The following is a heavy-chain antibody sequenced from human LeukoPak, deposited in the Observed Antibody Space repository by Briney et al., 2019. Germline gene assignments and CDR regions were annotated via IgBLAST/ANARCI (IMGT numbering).Heavy chain of an antibody. CDR1: GFTFSSYA. CDR2: ISYDGSNK. V-gene: IGHV3-30-3*01. Sequence: PGGSLRLSCAASGFTFSSYAMHWVRQAPGKGLEWVAVISYDGSNKYYADSVKGRFTISRDNSKNTLYLQMNSLRAEDTAVYYCARGLYGSGSYRNYYFDYWGRGTLVTVSS. J-gene: IGHJ4*02. CDR3: ARGLYGSGSYRNYYFDY. D-gene: IGHD3-10*01.